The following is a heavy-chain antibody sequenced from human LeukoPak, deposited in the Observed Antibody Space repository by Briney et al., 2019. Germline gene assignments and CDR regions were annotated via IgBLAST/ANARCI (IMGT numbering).Heavy chain of an antibody. D-gene: IGHD3-22*01. V-gene: IGHV3-21*01. CDR3: AREGFDYDSSGLPFDY. Sequence: GGSLRLSCAASGFTFSSYSMNWVRQAPGKGLEWVSSISSSSSYIYYADSVKGRFTISRDNAKNSLYLQMNSLRAEDTAVYYCAREGFDYDSSGLPFDYWGQGTLVTVSS. J-gene: IGHJ4*02. CDR1: GFTFSSYS. CDR2: ISSSSSYI.